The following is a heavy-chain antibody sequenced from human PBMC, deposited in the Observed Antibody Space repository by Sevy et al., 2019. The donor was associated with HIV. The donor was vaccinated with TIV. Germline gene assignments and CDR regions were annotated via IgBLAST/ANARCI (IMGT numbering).Heavy chain of an antibody. D-gene: IGHD2-2*01. CDR1: GFTFSNAW. V-gene: IGHV3-15*01. CDR3: TTVVVPAANVSY. J-gene: IGHJ4*02. Sequence: GGSLRLSCAASGFTFSNAWTSWVRQAPGKGLEWVGRIKSKTDGGTTDYAAPVKGRFTISRDDSKNTLYLQMNSLKTEDTAVYYCTTVVVPAANVSYWGQGTLVTVSS. CDR2: IKSKTDGGTT.